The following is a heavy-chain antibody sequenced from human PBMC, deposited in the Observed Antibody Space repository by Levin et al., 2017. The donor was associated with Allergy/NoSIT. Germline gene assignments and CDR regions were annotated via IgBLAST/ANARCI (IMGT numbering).Heavy chain of an antibody. V-gene: IGHV7-4-1*02. CDR1: GYTFTNYA. CDR3: ASVGATYYDYIWGSLRGAFDI. CDR2: INTNSGDP. J-gene: IGHJ3*02. Sequence: ASVKVSCKASGYTFTNYAMNWVRQAPGQGLEWMGWINTNSGDPTYAQGFTGRFAFSLDTSVSTAYLQISSLKAEDTAVYLCASVGATYYDYIWGSLRGAFDIWGQGTMVTVSS. D-gene: IGHD3-16*01.